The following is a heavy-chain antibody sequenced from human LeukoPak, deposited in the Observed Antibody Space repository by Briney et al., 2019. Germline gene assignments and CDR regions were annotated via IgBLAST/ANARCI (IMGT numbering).Heavy chain of an antibody. CDR1: GFTFSSYA. D-gene: IGHD4-23*01. CDR3: ARVFDYGGIHDAFDI. Sequence: GGSLRLSCAASGFTFSSYAMHWVRQAPGKGLEWVAVISYDGSNKYYADSVKGRFTISRDNSKNTLYLQMNSLRAEDTAVYYCARVFDYGGIHDAFDIWGQGTMVTVSS. V-gene: IGHV3-30-3*01. CDR2: ISYDGSNK. J-gene: IGHJ3*02.